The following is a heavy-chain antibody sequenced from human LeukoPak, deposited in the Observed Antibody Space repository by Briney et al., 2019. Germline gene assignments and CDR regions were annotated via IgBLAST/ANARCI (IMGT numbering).Heavy chain of an antibody. CDR2: IYYNGST. J-gene: IGHJ5*02. D-gene: IGHD3-10*01. CDR3: ARTSLGGAWFDP. V-gene: IGHV4-30-4*08. Sequence: PSETLYLTCTVSGGSISSGSYYWRWIRQPPGKGLEWIGYIYYNGSTYYNPSLKSRVTISVDTSKNQFSLKLSSVTAADTAVYYCARTSLGGAWFDPWGQGTLVTVSS. CDR1: GGSISSGSYY.